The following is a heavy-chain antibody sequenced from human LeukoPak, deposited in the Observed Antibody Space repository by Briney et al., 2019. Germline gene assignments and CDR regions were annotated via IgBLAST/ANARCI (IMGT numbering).Heavy chain of an antibody. D-gene: IGHD1-26*01. Sequence: SQTLSLTCTVSGGSISSGGYYWSWIRQPPGKGLEWIGYIYHSGSTYYNPSLKSRVTISVDRSKNQFSLKLSSVTAADTAVYYCARDRGATGPFDYWGQGTLVTVSS. J-gene: IGHJ4*02. CDR2: IYHSGST. V-gene: IGHV4-30-2*01. CDR3: ARDRGATGPFDY. CDR1: GGSISSGGYY.